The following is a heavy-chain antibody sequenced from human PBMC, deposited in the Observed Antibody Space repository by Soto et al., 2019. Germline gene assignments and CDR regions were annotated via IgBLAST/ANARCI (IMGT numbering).Heavy chain of an antibody. CDR1: GFTFSSDA. Sequence: GGSLRLSCAASGFTFSSDAMHWVRQAPGKGLEWVAVISYDGSNKYYADYVKGPFTISRDNSKNTLYLQMNSLRAEDTAVYYCARVAVDCSGGSCYSGGYSYYYGMDVRGQGTTLTVSS. V-gene: IGHV3-30-3*01. D-gene: IGHD2-15*01. CDR2: ISYDGSNK. J-gene: IGHJ6*02. CDR3: ARVAVDCSGGSCYSGGYSYYYGMDV.